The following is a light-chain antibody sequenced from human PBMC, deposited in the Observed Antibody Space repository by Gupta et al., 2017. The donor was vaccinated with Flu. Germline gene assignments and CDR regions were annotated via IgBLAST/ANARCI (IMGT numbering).Light chain of an antibody. CDR1: QSISTW. Sequence: DIQMTQSPSTLSASVGDRVTITCRASQSISTWLAWYQQKPGKAPKLLIYKASSLESGVPSRFSGSGSGTEFTLTISSLQPDDFATYYCQQYDNYSHSTFGQGTRLELK. CDR2: KAS. J-gene: IGKJ5*01. V-gene: IGKV1-5*03. CDR3: QQYDNYSHST.